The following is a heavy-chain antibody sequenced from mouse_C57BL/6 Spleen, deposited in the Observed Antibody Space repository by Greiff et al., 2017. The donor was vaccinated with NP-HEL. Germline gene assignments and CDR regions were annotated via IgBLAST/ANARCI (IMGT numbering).Heavy chain of an antibody. D-gene: IGHD1-1*01. CDR1: GYAFSSSW. V-gene: IGHV1-82*01. Sequence: VQLVESGPELVKPGASVKISCKASGYAFSSSWMNWVKQRPGKGLEWIGRIYPGDGDTNYNGKFKGKATLTADKSSSTAYMQLSSLTSEDSAVYFCDYYGPWFAYWGQGTLVTVSA. J-gene: IGHJ3*01. CDR2: IYPGDGDT. CDR3: DYYGPWFAY.